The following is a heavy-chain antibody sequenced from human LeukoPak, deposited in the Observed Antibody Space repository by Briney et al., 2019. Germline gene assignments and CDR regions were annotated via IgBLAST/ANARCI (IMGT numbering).Heavy chain of an antibody. CDR2: INPNSGGT. CDR1: GYTFTGYY. V-gene: IGHV1-2*04. D-gene: IGHD2-21*02. Sequence: ASVKVSCKASGYTFTGYYMHWVRQAPGQGLEWMGWINPNSGGTNYAQKFQGWVTMTRDTSISTAYMELSRLRSDDTAVYYCARAKEGYCGGDCPSAFDIWGQATMVTVSS. CDR3: ARAKEGYCGGDCPSAFDI. J-gene: IGHJ3*02.